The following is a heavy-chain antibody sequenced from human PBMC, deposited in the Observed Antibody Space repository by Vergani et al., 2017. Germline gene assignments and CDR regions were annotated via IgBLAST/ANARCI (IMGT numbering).Heavy chain of an antibody. V-gene: IGHV3-74*03. CDR1: GFSFNTYW. D-gene: IGHD2/OR15-2a*01. Sequence: EVQLVESGGGSVQSGGSLRLSCVVSGFSFNTYWMHWVRQVPGKGLMWVARIDEYGNRATYGDFETGRFTISRDNAKNTVFLQMNNLRADDAGVYYCVRTEYCTGIACNTRFDSWGQGARVTVSS. J-gene: IGHJ5*01. CDR2: IDEYGNRA. CDR3: VRTEYCTGIACNTRFDS.